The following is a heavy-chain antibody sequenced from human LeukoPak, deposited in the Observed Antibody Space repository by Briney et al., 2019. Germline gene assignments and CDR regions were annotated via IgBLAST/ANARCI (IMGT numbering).Heavy chain of an antibody. Sequence: GASVKVSCKASGGTFSSYAISWVRQAPGQGLEWMGGIIPIFGTANYAQKFQGRVTITADKSTSTAYMELSSLRSEDTAVYYCAREYDSSGYYYFDYWGQGTLVTVSS. CDR3: AREYDSSGYYYFDY. D-gene: IGHD3-22*01. CDR2: IIPIFGTA. CDR1: GGTFSSYA. V-gene: IGHV1-69*06. J-gene: IGHJ4*02.